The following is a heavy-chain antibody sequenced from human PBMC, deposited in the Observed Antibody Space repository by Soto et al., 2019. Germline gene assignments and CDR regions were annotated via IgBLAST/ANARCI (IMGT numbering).Heavy chain of an antibody. CDR2: INPNSGGT. J-gene: IGHJ4*02. V-gene: IGHV1-2*04. CDR3: ARDRAPYSSSWIGY. CDR1: GYTFTCYY. Sequence: ASVTVSCKASGYTFTCYYMHWVRQAPGQGLEWMGWINPNSGGTNYAQKFQGWVTMTRDTSISTAYMELSRLRSDDTAVYYCARDRAPYSSSWIGYWGQGTLVTVSS. D-gene: IGHD6-13*01.